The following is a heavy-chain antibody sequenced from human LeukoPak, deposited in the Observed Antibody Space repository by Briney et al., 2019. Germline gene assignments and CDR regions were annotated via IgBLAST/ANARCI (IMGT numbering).Heavy chain of an antibody. V-gene: IGHV4-34*01. CDR3: ARESRTNGVFWDY. Sequence: SETLSLTCAVYGGSFSGYYWSWIRQPPGKGLEWIGEINHSGSTNYNPSLKSRVTISVDTSKNQFSLKLSSVTAADTAVYYCARESRTNGVFWDYWGQGTLVTVSS. CDR2: INHSGST. J-gene: IGHJ4*02. CDR1: GGSFSGYY. D-gene: IGHD2-8*01.